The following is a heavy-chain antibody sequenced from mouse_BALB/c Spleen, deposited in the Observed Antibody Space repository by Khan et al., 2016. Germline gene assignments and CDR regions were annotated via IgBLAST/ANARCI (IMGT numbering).Heavy chain of an antibody. D-gene: IGHD3-1*01. CDR1: GHPFTTYW. CDR2: IDPYDSET. V-gene: IGHV1-52*01. CDR3: ARGAKVFDY. J-gene: IGHJ2*01. Sequence: QVQLQQSGAELVRPGASVKLSCKASGHPFTTYWMNWFKQRPEQGLEWIGRIDPYDSETHYDQKFKDKAILTVDKSSSTAFMQLSSLTSDDSAVYCCARGAKVFDYWGQGTTLTVSS.